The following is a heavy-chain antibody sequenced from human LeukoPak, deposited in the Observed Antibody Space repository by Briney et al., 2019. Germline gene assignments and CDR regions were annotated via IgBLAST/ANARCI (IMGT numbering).Heavy chain of an antibody. V-gene: IGHV3-43*01. J-gene: IGHJ6*03. Sequence: GGSLRLSCAASGFTFDDYTMHWVRQAPGKGLEWVSLISWDGGSTYYADSVKGRFIISRGNSKNSLYLQMNNLRTEDTALYYCAKDLRGHNRMGYCMDVWGKGTTVTVSS. CDR1: GFTFDDYT. D-gene: IGHD1-14*01. CDR3: AKDLRGHNRMGYCMDV. CDR2: ISWDGGST.